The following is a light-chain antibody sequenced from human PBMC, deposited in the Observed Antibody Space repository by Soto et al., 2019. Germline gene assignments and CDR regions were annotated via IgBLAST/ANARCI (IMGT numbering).Light chain of an antibody. CDR2: GAS. V-gene: IGKV3-15*01. CDR3: QRYNNWIRQT. Sequence: EIVMTQSPATLSVSPGERATLSCRASQSVSSNLAWYQQKPGQAPRLLIYGASTRATGIPARFSGSGSGTEFTLTISSLQSEDFAVYDCQRYNNWIRQTFGQGTKLEIK. CDR1: QSVSSN. J-gene: IGKJ2*01.